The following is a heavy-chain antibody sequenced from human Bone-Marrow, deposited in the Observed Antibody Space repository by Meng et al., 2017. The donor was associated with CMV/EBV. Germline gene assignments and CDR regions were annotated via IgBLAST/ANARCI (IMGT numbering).Heavy chain of an antibody. J-gene: IGHJ4*02. CDR2: INYREST. CDR3: ARDYQRYTGSYVYC. Sequence: SETLSLTCTVSGGSISSSTYNWGWIRQPPGKGLEWIGSINYRESTDYNPSLKSRVTMSVDTSKDQFSLRMSSVTAADTAVYYCARDYQRYTGSYVYCWGQRALVTVSS. CDR1: GGSISSSTYN. D-gene: IGHD1-26*01. V-gene: IGHV4-39*07.